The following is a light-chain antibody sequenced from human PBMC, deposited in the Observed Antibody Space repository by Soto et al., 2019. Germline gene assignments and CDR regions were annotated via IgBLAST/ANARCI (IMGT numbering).Light chain of an antibody. J-gene: IGLJ2*01. CDR2: DVS. CDR1: SSDLGGYNY. V-gene: IGLV2-11*01. CDR3: CSYAGSYTLV. Sequence: QSVLTQPRSVSGSPGQSVTISCTGTSSDLGGYNYVSWYQQHPGKAPKLMIYDVSNRPSGVPDRFSGSKSGNTASLTISGLQAEDEADYYCCSYAGSYTLVFGGGTKVTVL.